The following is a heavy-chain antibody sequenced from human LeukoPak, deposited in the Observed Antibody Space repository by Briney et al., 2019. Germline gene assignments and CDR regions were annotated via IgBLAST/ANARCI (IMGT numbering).Heavy chain of an antibody. CDR2: IIPIFGTA. J-gene: IGHJ4*02. CDR1: GGTFSSYA. CDR3: ASPAHYYDSSGYFSY. D-gene: IGHD3-22*01. V-gene: IGHV1-69*05. Sequence: ASVKVSCKASGGTFSSYAISWVRQAPGQRREWMGGIIPIFGTANYAQKFQGRVTITTDESTSTAYMELSSLRSEDTAVYYCASPAHYYDSSGYFSYWGQGTLVTVSS.